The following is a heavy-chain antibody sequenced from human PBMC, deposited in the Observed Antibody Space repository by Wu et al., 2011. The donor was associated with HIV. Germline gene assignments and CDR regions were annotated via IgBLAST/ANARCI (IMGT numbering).Heavy chain of an antibody. V-gene: IGHV1-69*06. Sequence: QVQLVQSGAEVKKPGSSVKVSCKASGATFSSYAISWVRQAPGQGLEWMGRIIPIFGTANYAQKFQGRVTITADKSTTTTYMELNNLRSEDTAVYYCARGSGYHFNYNYLVVWGKGTTVTVSS. D-gene: IGHD3-22*01. J-gene: IGHJ6*03. CDR3: ARGSGYHFNYNYLVV. CDR1: GATFSSYA. CDR2: IIPIFGTA.